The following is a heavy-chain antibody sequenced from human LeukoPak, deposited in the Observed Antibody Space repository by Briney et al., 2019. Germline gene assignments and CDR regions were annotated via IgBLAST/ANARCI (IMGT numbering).Heavy chain of an antibody. CDR3: ARVGTYGSGSYLSWLDY. J-gene: IGHJ4*02. Sequence: SETLSLTCTVSGGSISSYYWSWIRQPPGKGLEWIGYIYYSGSTNYNPSLKRRVTISVDTSKSQFSLKLSSVTAADTAVYYCARVGTYGSGSYLSWLDYWGQGTLVTVSS. CDR1: GGSISSYY. D-gene: IGHD3-10*01. V-gene: IGHV4-59*01. CDR2: IYYSGST.